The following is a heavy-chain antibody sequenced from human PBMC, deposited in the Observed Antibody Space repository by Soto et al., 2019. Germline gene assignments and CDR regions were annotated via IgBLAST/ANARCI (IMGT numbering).Heavy chain of an antibody. CDR2: IYYSGST. V-gene: IGHV4-59*01. D-gene: IGHD3-9*01. J-gene: IGHJ5*02. CDR1: GGSISSYY. CDR3: ARGTAYYDILTGYYYWFDP. Sequence: SETLSLTCTVSGGSISSYYWSWIRQPPGKGLEWIGYIYYSGSTNYNPSLKSRVTISVDTSKNQFSLKLSSVTAADTAVYYCARGTAYYDILTGYYYWFDPWGQGTLVTVSS.